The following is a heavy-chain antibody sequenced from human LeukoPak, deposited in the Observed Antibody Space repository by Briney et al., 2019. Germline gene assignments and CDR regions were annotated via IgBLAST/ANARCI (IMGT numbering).Heavy chain of an antibody. Sequence: SETLSLTCTVSGGSISSSNYYWAWIRQPPGKGLEWIGSIYYSGSTYYNPSLKSRVTISVDTSKNQFSLKLSSVTAADTAVYYCARRIIVATIDYWGQGTQVTVSS. CDR3: ARRIIVATIDY. J-gene: IGHJ4*02. CDR1: GGSISSSNYY. CDR2: IYYSGST. V-gene: IGHV4-39*01. D-gene: IGHD5-12*01.